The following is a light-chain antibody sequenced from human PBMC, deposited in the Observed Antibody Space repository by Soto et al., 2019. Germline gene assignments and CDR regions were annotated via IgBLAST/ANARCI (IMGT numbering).Light chain of an antibody. J-gene: IGKJ1*01. CDR3: QQRTNWT. CDR2: DAS. V-gene: IGKV3-11*01. Sequence: DIVLTQSPATLSLSPGERATLSCRASRSVSTYLAWYQQKPGQAPRLLIYDASNRATGIPARFSGSGSGTDFTLTISSLDPEDFAVYYCQQRTNWTFGQGTKVEIK. CDR1: RSVSTY.